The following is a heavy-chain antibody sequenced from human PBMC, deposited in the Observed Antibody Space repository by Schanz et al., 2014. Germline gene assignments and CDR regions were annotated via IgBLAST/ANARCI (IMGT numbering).Heavy chain of an antibody. J-gene: IGHJ6*02. V-gene: IGHV3-7*01. D-gene: IGHD3-10*01. CDR3: ARGHYGLDV. Sequence: VQLVESGGGVVQPGRSLRLSCAASGFTFSAYGMHWVRQAPGKGLEWVAYIKHDGSEKYHVDSVKGRFTISRDNAKGSVYLQMNSLRAEDTAVYYCARGHYGLDVWGPGTSVTVSS. CDR1: GFTFSAYG. CDR2: IKHDGSEK.